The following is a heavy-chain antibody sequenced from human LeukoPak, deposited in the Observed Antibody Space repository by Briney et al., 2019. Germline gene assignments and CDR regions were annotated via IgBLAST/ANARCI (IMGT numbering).Heavy chain of an antibody. J-gene: IGHJ4*02. D-gene: IGHD5-18*01. V-gene: IGHV4-59*01. CDR1: GGSISSFY. CDR3: ARGRGYSHGQPLDY. Sequence: NPSETLSLTCTVSGGSISSFYWSWLRQPPGKALEWFGYIYYSGSTSYNPSLKSRVTISVDTSKNQFSLKLTSVIAADTAMYYCARGRGYSHGQPLDYWGQGTLVTVSS. CDR2: IYYSGST.